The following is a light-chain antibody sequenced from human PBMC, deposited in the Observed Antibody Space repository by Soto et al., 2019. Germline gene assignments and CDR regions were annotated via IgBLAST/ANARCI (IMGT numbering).Light chain of an antibody. J-gene: IGKJ4*01. CDR1: QSISGS. V-gene: IGKV1-5*03. Sequence: DIQMTQSPSTLSASVGDRVTITCRASQSISGSLAWYQQKPGKAPKLLIYEASNLKSGVPSRFSGSGSGTEYTLTISSLQPDDSASYYCQQANSFPLTFGGGTKVEIK. CDR2: EAS. CDR3: QQANSFPLT.